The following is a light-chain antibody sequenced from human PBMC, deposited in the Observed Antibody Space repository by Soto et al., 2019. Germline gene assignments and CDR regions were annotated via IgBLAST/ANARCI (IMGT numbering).Light chain of an antibody. CDR2: DAS. CDR1: QSVTNS. V-gene: IGKV3-11*01. J-gene: IGKJ2*01. Sequence: EIVLTQSPVTLSLSPGERATLSCRASQSVTNSLAWYQQKPGQAPRLLVYDASNRATGIPTRFSGSGSGTDFTLTISNLEPEDFAVYYCQQYNNWPYTFGQGTKVDIK. CDR3: QQYNNWPYT.